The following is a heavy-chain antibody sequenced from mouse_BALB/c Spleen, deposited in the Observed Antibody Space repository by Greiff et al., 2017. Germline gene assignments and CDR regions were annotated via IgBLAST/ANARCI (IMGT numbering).Heavy chain of an antibody. Sequence: EVKLQESGPSLVKPSQTLSLTCSVTGDSITSGYWNWIRKFPGNKLEYMGYISYSGSTYYNPSLKSRISITRDTSKNQYYLQLNSVTTEDTATYYCARVVAFYWYFDVWGAGTTVTVSS. V-gene: IGHV3-8*02. CDR1: GDSITSGY. CDR2: ISYSGST. J-gene: IGHJ1*01. D-gene: IGHD1-1*01. CDR3: ARVVAFYWYFDV.